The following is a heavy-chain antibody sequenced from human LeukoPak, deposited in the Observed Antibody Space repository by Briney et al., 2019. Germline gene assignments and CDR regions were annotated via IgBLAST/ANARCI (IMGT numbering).Heavy chain of an antibody. CDR1: GFTFRSNW. CDR3: ARGYSNWYFNL. D-gene: IGHD2-15*01. CDR2: INAGGSGT. J-gene: IGHJ2*01. V-gene: IGHV3-74*01. Sequence: GGSLMPFCCASGFTFRSNWKYWGRQAPGKGRVWVSRINAGGSGTNYAHSGKGPFTISRDNAKNTLYLQTDSLRAEDTAVYYCARGYSNWYFNLWGRGTLVTVSS.